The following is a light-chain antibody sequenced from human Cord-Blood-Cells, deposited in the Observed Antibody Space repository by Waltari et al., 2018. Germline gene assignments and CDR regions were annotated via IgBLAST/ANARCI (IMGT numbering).Light chain of an antibody. V-gene: IGKV4-1*01. CDR2: WAS. CDR1: QSALYSSNNKNY. J-gene: IGKJ4*01. CDR3: QQDYSTPLT. Sequence: DIVMTQSPDSLAVSMVKCATINCKSSQSALYSSNNKNYLAWYQQKPGQPPKLLIYWASTRESGVPERFSGSGSGTDFTLTISSLQAEDVAVYYCQQDYSTPLTFGGGTKVEIK.